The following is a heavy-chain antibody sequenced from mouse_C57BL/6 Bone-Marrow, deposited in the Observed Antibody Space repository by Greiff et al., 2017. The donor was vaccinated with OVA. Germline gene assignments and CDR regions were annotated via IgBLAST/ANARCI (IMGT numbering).Heavy chain of an antibody. CDR3: ARSTTVVGDY. Sequence: VQLQESGAELVKPGASVKLSCKASGYTFTSYWMHWVKQRPGQGLEWIGMIHPNSGSTNYNEKFKSKATLTVDKSSSTAYMQLSSLTSEDSAVYYCARSTTVVGDYWGQGTSVTVSS. D-gene: IGHD1-1*01. CDR1: GYTFTSYW. J-gene: IGHJ4*01. V-gene: IGHV1-64*01. CDR2: IHPNSGST.